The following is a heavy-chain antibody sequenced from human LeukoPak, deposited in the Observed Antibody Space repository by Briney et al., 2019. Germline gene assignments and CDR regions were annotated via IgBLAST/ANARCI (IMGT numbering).Heavy chain of an antibody. J-gene: IGHJ4*02. CDR2: INPNSGGT. V-gene: IGHV1-2*02. Sequence: SVKASCKASGYTFTGYYMHWVRPAPGQGLEWMGWINPNSGGTNYAQKFQGRVTMTRDTSISTAYMELSRLRSDDTAVYYCARVSHYYGSSGYSNFDYWGQGTLVTVSS. D-gene: IGHD3-22*01. CDR1: GYTFTGYY. CDR3: ARVSHYYGSSGYSNFDY.